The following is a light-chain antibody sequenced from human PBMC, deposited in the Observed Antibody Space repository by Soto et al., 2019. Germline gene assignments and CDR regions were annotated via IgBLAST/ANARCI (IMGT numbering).Light chain of an antibody. CDR2: AAS. Sequence: AIQMTQSPSSLSASVGDRVTITCRASQDIKNELGWYQQKPGKAPNVLIYAASTLLSGVPSRFSGAGSGTAFTLTISSLQPEDFATSYCLQDHGYPRTFGQGTRVEIK. CDR1: QDIKNE. V-gene: IGKV1-6*01. J-gene: IGKJ1*01. CDR3: LQDHGYPRT.